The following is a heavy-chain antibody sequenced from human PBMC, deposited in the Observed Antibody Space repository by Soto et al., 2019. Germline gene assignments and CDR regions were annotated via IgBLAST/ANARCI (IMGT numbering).Heavy chain of an antibody. D-gene: IGHD3-3*01. CDR1: GGSFSGYY. CDR3: ARAIFGVVMGGDWFDP. J-gene: IGHJ5*02. V-gene: IGHV4-34*01. CDR2: INHSGST. Sequence: PSETLSLTCAVYGGSFSGYYWSWIRQPPGKGLKWIGEINHSGSTNYNPSLKSRVTISVDTSKNQFSLKLSSVTAADTAVYYCARAIFGVVMGGDWFDPWGQGTLVTVSS.